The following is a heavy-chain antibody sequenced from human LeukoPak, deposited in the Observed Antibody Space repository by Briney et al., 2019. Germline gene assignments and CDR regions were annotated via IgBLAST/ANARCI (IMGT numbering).Heavy chain of an antibody. CDR1: GFTFSSYG. CDR3: AKGARAAAGTLVCY. D-gene: IGHD6-13*01. V-gene: IGHV3-30*18. Sequence: GGSLRLSCAASGFTFSSYGMHWVRQAPGKGLEWVAVISYDGSNKYYADSVKGRFTISRDNSKNTLYLQMNSLRAEDTAMYYCAKGARAAAGTLVCYWGQGTLVTVSS. J-gene: IGHJ4*02. CDR2: ISYDGSNK.